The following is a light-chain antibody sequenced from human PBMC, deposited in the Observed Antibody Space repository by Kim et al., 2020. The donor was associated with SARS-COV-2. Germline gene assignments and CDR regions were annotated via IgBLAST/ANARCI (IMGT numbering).Light chain of an antibody. CDR2: YDT. CDR1: NIGAKN. V-gene: IGLV3-21*04. CDR3: QVWNYNSDRLYV. Sequence: PGKTATITCGGDNIGAKNVNWYQQKPGQAPVLVISYDTDRPSGIPERFSGSNSENTATLTINRVEAGDEGDYYCQVWNYNSDRLYVFGTGTKVTVL. J-gene: IGLJ1*01.